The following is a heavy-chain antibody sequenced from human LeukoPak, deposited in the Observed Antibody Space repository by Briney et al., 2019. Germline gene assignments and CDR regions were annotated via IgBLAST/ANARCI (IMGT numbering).Heavy chain of an antibody. J-gene: IGHJ6*04. V-gene: IGHV3-7*01. CDR1: GFTFSSYW. Sequence: GGSLRLSCAASGFTFSSYWMSWVRQAPGKGLEWVANIKQDGSEKYYMDSVKGRFTISRDNAKNSLYLQMSSLRAEDTAVYYCARDPPLIAVAGTGVWGKGTTVTVSS. D-gene: IGHD6-19*01. CDR3: ARDPPLIAVAGTGV. CDR2: IKQDGSEK.